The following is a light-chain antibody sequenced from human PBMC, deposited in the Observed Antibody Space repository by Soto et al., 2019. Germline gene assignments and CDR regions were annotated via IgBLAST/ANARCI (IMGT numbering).Light chain of an antibody. J-gene: IGLJ2*01. V-gene: IGLV2-14*01. CDR1: SSDVGGYNY. Sequence: QSALTQPASVSGSPGQSITISCTGTSSDVGGYNYVSWYQQHPGKVPKLIIYDVSHRPSGVSNRFSGSKSGNTASLTISGLQTEGEADYYCSSYTSSSTPVVVFGGGTTLTVL. CDR2: DVS. CDR3: SSYTSSSTPVVV.